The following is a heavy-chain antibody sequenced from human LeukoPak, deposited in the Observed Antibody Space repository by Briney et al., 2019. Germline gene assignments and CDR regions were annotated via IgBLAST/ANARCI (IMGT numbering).Heavy chain of an antibody. Sequence: SVKVSCTASGGTFSSYAISWVRQAPGQGLEWMGGIIPIFGTANYAQKFQGRVTITTDESTSTAYMELSRLRSDDTAVYYCASGYSGSGSYLDYWGQGTLVTVSS. D-gene: IGHD3-10*01. V-gene: IGHV1-69*05. CDR3: ASGYSGSGSYLDY. CDR1: GGTFSSYA. CDR2: IIPIFGTA. J-gene: IGHJ4*02.